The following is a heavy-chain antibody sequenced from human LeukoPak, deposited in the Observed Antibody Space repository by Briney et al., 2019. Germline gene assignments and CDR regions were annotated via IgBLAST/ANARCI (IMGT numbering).Heavy chain of an antibody. CDR2: ISGSGDST. CDR3: AKCYRNSWYSDY. CDR1: GCTFSSYA. D-gene: IGHD6-13*01. J-gene: IGHJ4*02. V-gene: IGHV3-23*01. Sequence: GGSLRLSCAASGCTFSSYAMRWVRQAPGKGLEWVSAISGSGDSTYYADSVKGRFPIPRDNSKNTLYLQMNILRAEDTAVYYCAKCYRNSWYSDYWGQGTLVTVSS.